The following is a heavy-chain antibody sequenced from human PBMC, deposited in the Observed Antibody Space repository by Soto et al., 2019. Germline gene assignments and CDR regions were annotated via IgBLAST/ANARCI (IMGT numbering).Heavy chain of an antibody. CDR3: ASGRSSTRTLDY. CDR2: INPRRGST. D-gene: IGHD2-2*01. Sequence: ASVKVSCKASGYTFTSYYMHWVRQPPGQGLEWMGIINPRRGSTSYAQKFQARVTMTSDTSTSTVYMELSSLRSEDTAVYYCASGRSSTRTLDYWGHGTLVTVS. CDR1: GYTFTSYY. J-gene: IGHJ4*01. V-gene: IGHV1-46*01.